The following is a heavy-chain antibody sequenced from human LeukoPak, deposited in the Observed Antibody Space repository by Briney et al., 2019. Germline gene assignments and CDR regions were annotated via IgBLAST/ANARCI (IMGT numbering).Heavy chain of an antibody. J-gene: IGHJ4*02. D-gene: IGHD3-16*01. CDR2: ISSSSSYI. V-gene: IGHV3-21*01. Sequence: GGSLRLSCAASGFTFSRYSMNWVRQAPGKGLEWVSSISSSSSYIYYADSVKGRFTISRDNAKNSLYLQMNSLRAEDTAVYYCAREGAGGGADYWGQGTLVTVSS. CDR3: AREGAGGGADY. CDR1: GFTFSRYS.